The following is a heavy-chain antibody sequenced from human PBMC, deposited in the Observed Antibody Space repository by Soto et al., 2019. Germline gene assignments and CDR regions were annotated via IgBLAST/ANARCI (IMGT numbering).Heavy chain of an antibody. CDR3: ARAGIAAAGIRGVRLVDY. J-gene: IGHJ4*02. D-gene: IGHD6-13*01. V-gene: IGHV1-8*01. Sequence: ASVKVSCKASGYTFTSYDINWVRQATGQGLEWMGWMNPNSGNTGYAQKLQGRVTMTTDTSTSTAYMELRSLRSDDTAVYYCARAGIAAAGIRGVRLVDYWGQGTLVTVSS. CDR2: MNPNSGNT. CDR1: GYTFTSYD.